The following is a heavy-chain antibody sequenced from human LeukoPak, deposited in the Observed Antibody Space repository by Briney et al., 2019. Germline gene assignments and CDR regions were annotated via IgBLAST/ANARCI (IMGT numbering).Heavy chain of an antibody. V-gene: IGHV3-49*03. J-gene: IGHJ4*02. Sequence: PGGSLRLSCTASGFTFGDYAMSWFRQAPGKGLEWVGFIRSKAYGGTTEYAASVKGRFTISRDDSKSIAYLQMNSLKTEDTAVYYCTRVIGGIQLWLRRGYYFDYWGQGTLVTVSS. CDR2: IRSKAYGGTT. D-gene: IGHD5-18*01. CDR3: TRVIGGIQLWLRRGYYFDY. CDR1: GFTFGDYA.